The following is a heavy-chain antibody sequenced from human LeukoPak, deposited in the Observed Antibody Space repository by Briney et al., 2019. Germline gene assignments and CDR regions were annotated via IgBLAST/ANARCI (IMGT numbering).Heavy chain of an antibody. CDR3: ARALDSSSLSDAFDI. V-gene: IGHV4-61*01. J-gene: IGHJ3*02. CDR2: IYYSGST. D-gene: IGHD6-6*01. Sequence: SETLSLTCTVSGGSISSSSYYWSWIRQPPEKGLEWIGYIYYSGSTNYNPSLKSRVTISVDTSKNQFSLKLSSVTAADTAVYYCARALDSSSLSDAFDIWGQGTMVTVSS. CDR1: GGSISSSSYY.